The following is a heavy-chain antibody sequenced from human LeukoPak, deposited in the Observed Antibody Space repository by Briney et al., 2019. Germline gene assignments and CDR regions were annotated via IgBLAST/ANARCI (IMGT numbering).Heavy chain of an antibody. CDR1: GGSISSSNW. CDR2: IYHSGST. CDR3: ARDKRGGYDY. V-gene: IGHV4-4*02. J-gene: IGHJ4*02. Sequence: PSGTLSLTCAVSGGSISSSNWWSWVRQPPGKGLEWIGEIYHSGSTNYNPSLKSRVTISVDTSKNQFSLKLSSVTAADTAVYYCARDKRGGYDYWGQGTLVTVSS. D-gene: IGHD3-16*01.